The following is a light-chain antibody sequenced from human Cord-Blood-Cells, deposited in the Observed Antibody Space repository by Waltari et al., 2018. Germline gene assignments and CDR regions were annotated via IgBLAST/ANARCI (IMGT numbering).Light chain of an antibody. CDR3: SSYTSSSTVV. CDR2: DVS. J-gene: IGLJ2*01. Sequence: QSALTQPASVSGSPGQSITISCTGTSSAVGGYTSFSWYQQHPGKAPKLMIYDVSNRPSGVSNRFSGSKSGNTASLTISGLQAEDEADYYCSSYTSSSTVVFGGGTKLTVL. CDR1: SSAVGGYTS. V-gene: IGLV2-14*01.